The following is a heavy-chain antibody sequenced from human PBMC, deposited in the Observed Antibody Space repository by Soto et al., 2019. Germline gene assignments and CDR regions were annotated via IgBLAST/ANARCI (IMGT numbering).Heavy chain of an antibody. D-gene: IGHD3-10*01. CDR1: GGSISSSNYY. V-gene: IGHV4-39*02. J-gene: IGHJ4*02. CDR2: IYYIGST. Sequence: PSETLSLTCTVSGGSISSSNYYWGWIRQPPGKGLEWIGSIYYIGSTYSNPSLKSRVTISVDTSKNQFSLKLSSVTAADTAVYYCARESGGSGGYYFDYWGQGTLVTVSS. CDR3: ARESGGSGGYYFDY.